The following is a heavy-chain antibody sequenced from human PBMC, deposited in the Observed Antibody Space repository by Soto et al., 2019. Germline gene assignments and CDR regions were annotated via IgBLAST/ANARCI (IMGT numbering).Heavy chain of an antibody. CDR1: GFTFGSYA. D-gene: IGHD2-21*01. J-gene: IGHJ4*02. V-gene: IGHV3-23*01. CDR3: ADDCSGYCGGGCYY. CDR2: ISGSGGRT. Sequence: EVQLLESGGGLVQPGGSLRLSCAASGFTFGSYAMSWVRQAPRKGLEWVSAISGSGGRTYYAGPVKGRFTISTDNSKNTPYLQMISLRAEDKAVQYCADDCSGYCGGGCYYWGQGTLVTVSS.